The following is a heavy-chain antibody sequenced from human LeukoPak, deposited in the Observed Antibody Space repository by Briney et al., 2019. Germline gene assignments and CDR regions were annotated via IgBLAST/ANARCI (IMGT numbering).Heavy chain of an antibody. Sequence: SETLSLTCTVSGGSISSYYWTWIRQPPGKGLEWIGSLYYSGSTNYNPSLKSRVTISVDTSRNQFSLKLTSVTAADTAVYYCAGDADTINWFFFWGQGTLVTVSS. V-gene: IGHV4-59*12. CDR2: LYYSGST. CDR3: AGDADTINWFFF. D-gene: IGHD2-2*01. CDR1: GGSISSYY. J-gene: IGHJ5*01.